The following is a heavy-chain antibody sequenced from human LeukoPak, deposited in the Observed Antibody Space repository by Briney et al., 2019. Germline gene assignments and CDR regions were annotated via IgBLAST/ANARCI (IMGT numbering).Heavy chain of an antibody. V-gene: IGHV1-46*01. J-gene: IGHJ4*02. CDR1: GYTFTTFG. CDR3: AVLTGSFDY. CDR2: INPSGGST. D-gene: IGHD3-9*01. Sequence: GASVKVSCKASGYTFTTFGITWVRQAPGQGLEWMGIINPSGGSTSYAQKFQGRVTMTRDTSTSTVYMELSSLRSEDTAVYYCAVLTGSFDYWGQGTLVTVSS.